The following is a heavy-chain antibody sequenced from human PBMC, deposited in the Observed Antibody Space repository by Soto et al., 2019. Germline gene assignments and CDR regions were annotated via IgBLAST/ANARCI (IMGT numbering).Heavy chain of an antibody. CDR3: ARTYAIVVVTNTHFDY. V-gene: IGHV4-39*01. CDR2: IYYSGSN. J-gene: IGHJ4*02. CDR1: GGSISSSSYY. D-gene: IGHD3-22*01. Sequence: SETLSLTCTVSGGSISSSSYYWGWIRQPPGKGLEWIGSIYYSGSNYYNPSLKSRVTISVDTSKKQFSLKLSSVTAADTAVYYCARTYAIVVVTNTHFDYWGQGTLVTVS.